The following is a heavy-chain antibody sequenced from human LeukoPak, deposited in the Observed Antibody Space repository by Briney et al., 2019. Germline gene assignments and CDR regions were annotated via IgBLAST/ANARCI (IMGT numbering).Heavy chain of an antibody. D-gene: IGHD2-2*01. CDR2: ISYDGSNK. CDR1: GFTFSSYA. J-gene: IGHJ4*02. Sequence: GSLRLSCAASGFTFSSYAMRWVRQAPGKGLEWVAVISYDGSNKYYADSVKGRFTISRDNSKNTLYLQMNSLRAEDTAVYYCAEGYCSSTSCPVGYWGQGTLVTVSS. V-gene: IGHV3-30-3*01. CDR3: AEGYCSSTSCPVGY.